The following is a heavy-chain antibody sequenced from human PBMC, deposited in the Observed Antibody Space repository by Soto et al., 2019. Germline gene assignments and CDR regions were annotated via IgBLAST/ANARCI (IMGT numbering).Heavy chain of an antibody. Sequence: GASVQVSCKASGGTFSSYAISWVRQAPGQGLEWMGGIIPIFGTANYAQKFQGRVTITADESTSTAYMELSSLRSEDTAVYYCARSSHRYSYGRDDYWGQGTLVTVSS. V-gene: IGHV1-69*13. J-gene: IGHJ4*02. CDR2: IIPIFGTA. D-gene: IGHD5-18*01. CDR3: ARSSHRYSYGRDDY. CDR1: GGTFSSYA.